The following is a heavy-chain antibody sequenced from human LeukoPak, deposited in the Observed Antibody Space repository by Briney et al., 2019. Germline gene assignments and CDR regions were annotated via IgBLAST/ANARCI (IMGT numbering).Heavy chain of an antibody. CDR3: ARGVPPGTNWFDP. Sequence: PSETLSLTCTVSGGSISSYYWNWIRQPPGRGLEWIGYIYYSGTTNYNPSLKSRVTISLDTSKNQFSLNVSSVTAADTAVYYCARGVPPGTNWFDPWGQGTLVTVSS. CDR2: IYYSGTT. J-gene: IGHJ5*02. CDR1: GGSISSYY. D-gene: IGHD2-2*01. V-gene: IGHV4-59*01.